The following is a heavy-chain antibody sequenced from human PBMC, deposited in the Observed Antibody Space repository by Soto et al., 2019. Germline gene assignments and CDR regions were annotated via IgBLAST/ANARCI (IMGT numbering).Heavy chain of an antibody. V-gene: IGHV3-64D*06. J-gene: IGHJ4*02. CDR1: GFTFSSYA. CDR2: ISSNGGST. CDR3: LFDSWAAAGMYYFHY. D-gene: IGHD6-13*01. Sequence: GGSLRLSCAASGFTFSSYAMHWVRQAPGKGLEYVSGISSNGGSTSYANSVKGRFTISRDNAKNTLYLQMSSLRAEDTAVYYCLFDSWAAAGMYYFHYWGQGSLVPVSS.